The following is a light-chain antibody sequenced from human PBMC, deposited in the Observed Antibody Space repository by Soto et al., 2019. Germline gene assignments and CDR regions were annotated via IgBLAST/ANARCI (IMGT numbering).Light chain of an antibody. CDR2: AAS. CDR3: QQSYSTLIT. J-gene: IGKJ5*01. V-gene: IGKV1-39*01. Sequence: DIQMTQSPSSLSASVGDRVTITCRASQSISSYLNWYQQKPGKAPKLXIYAASSLQSGVRSRFSGSGSGTDFTLTISSLQSEDFATYYCQQSYSTLITFGQGTRLEIK. CDR1: QSISSY.